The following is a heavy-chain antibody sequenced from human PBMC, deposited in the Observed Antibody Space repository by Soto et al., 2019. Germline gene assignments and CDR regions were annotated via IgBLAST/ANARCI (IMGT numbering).Heavy chain of an antibody. V-gene: IGHV1-18*04. CDR1: GYTFTSYG. CDR2: ISAYNGNT. Sequence: ASVKVSCKASGYTFTSYGISWVRQAPGQGLEGMGWISAYNGNTNYAQKLQGRVTMTTDTSTSTAYMELRSLRSDDTAVYDCARDLSVLRFLGWLSPSYYYYGMDVWGQGTTVTVSS. CDR3: ARDLSVLRFLGWLSPSYYYYGMDV. D-gene: IGHD3-3*01. J-gene: IGHJ6*02.